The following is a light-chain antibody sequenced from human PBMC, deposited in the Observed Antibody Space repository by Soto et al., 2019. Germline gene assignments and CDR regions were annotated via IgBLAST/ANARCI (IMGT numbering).Light chain of an antibody. CDR2: DVS. Sequence: QSVLTQPASVSGSPGQSITISCTGTSSDVGGYNYVSWYQQHPGKAPKLMIYDVSNRPSGVSNRFSGSKSGNTASLPISGFQAEDEADYYCSSYTSSSTPYVFGTGTKVTAL. CDR1: SSDVGGYNY. V-gene: IGLV2-14*01. J-gene: IGLJ1*01. CDR3: SSYTSSSTPYV.